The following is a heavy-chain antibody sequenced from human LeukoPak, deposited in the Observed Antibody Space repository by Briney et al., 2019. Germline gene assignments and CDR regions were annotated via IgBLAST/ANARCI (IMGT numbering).Heavy chain of an antibody. CDR2: ISGSGGST. V-gene: IGHV3-23*01. CDR3: AKNPVGYCSGGSCYVDS. D-gene: IGHD2-15*01. CDR1: GFTFSSYA. Sequence: GGSLRLSCAASGFTFSSYAMSWVRQAPGKGLEWVSAISGSGGSTYYADSVKGRFTISRDNSKNTLYLQMNSLRAEDTAVYYCAKNPVGYCSGGSCYVDSWGQGTLVTVSS. J-gene: IGHJ4*02.